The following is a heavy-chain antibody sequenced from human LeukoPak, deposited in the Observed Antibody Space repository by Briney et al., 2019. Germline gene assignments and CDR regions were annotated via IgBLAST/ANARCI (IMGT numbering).Heavy chain of an antibody. D-gene: IGHD3-22*01. Sequence: GGSLRLSCAASGFTFSSYSMNWVRQAPGKGLEWVSSISSSSSYIYYADSVKGRFNTSRDHAKNSLYLQMNSLRAEDTAVHYCARDRDTYYYDSSGLLPHAFDIWGQGTMVTVSS. CDR2: ISSSSSYI. CDR3: ARDRDTYYYDSSGLLPHAFDI. CDR1: GFTFSSYS. J-gene: IGHJ3*02. V-gene: IGHV3-21*01.